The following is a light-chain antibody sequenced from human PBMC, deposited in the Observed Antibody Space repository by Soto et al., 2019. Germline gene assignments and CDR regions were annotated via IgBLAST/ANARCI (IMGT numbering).Light chain of an antibody. V-gene: IGKV3-20*01. CDR3: QEYMSSVT. Sequence: EIVLTQSPGSLSLSPGERATLSCRASQSVDRTFFAWYQKKPGQAPRLLMYGVSKRPTGIPDRFSGSGSGTDFPLTISRLEPEDFAVYYYQEYMSSVTFGQGTRVEIK. CDR2: GVS. J-gene: IGKJ1*01. CDR1: QSVDRTF.